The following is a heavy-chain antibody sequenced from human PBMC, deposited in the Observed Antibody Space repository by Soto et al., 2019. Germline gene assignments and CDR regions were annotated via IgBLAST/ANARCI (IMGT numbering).Heavy chain of an antibody. CDR3: ARGRDYDFWSGYFYYGMDV. V-gene: IGHV1-8*01. Sequence: ASVKVSCKASGYTFTSYDINWVRQATGQGLGWMGWMNPNSGNTGYAQKFQGRVTMTRNTSISTAYMELSSLRSEDTAVYYCARGRDYDFWSGYFYYGMDVWGQGTTVTVSS. J-gene: IGHJ6*02. CDR1: GYTFTSYD. CDR2: MNPNSGNT. D-gene: IGHD3-3*01.